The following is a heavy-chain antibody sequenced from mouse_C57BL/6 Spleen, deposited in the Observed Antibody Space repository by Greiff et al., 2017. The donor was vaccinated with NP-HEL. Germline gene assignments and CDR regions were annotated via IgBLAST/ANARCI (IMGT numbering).Heavy chain of an antibody. Sequence: QVQLKQSGAELVKPGASVKISCKASGYAFSSYWMNWVKQRPGKGLEWIGQIYPGDGDTNYNGKFKGKATLTADKSSSTAYMQLSSLTSEDSAVYFCARGDYSNWAWFAYWGQGTLVTVSA. CDR1: GYAFSSYW. CDR3: ARGDYSNWAWFAY. V-gene: IGHV1-80*01. J-gene: IGHJ3*01. D-gene: IGHD2-5*01. CDR2: IYPGDGDT.